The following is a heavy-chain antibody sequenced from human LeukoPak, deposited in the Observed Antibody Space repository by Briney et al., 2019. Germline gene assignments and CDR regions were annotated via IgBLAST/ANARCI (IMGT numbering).Heavy chain of an antibody. J-gene: IGHJ6*03. V-gene: IGHV1-8*01. Sequence: FINPNSCNTPYSHKFQGRVTITRDTSISKDYMELSSLRSEDTAVYYCARGEGPYYYYYMDVWGKGTTVTVSS. CDR2: INPNSCNT. CDR3: ARGEGPYYYYYMDV.